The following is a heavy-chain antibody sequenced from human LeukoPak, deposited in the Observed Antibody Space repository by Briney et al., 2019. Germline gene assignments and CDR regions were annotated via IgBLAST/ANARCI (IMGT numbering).Heavy chain of an antibody. CDR1: GGTFSSYA. V-gene: IGHV1-69*05. CDR2: IIPIFGTA. D-gene: IGHD4-17*01. CDR3: ARVSYGDYGIDP. Sequence: SVKVSCKASGGTFSSYAISWVRQAPGQGLEWMGGIIPIFGTANYAQKFQGRVTITTDESTGTAYMELSSLRSEDTAVYYCARVSYGDYGIDPWGQGTLVTVSS. J-gene: IGHJ5*02.